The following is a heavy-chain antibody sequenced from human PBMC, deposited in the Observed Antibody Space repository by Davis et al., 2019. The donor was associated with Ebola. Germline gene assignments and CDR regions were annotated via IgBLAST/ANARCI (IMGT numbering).Heavy chain of an antibody. CDR3: ARVDYSNHGGDAFDI. J-gene: IGHJ3*02. Sequence: ASVKVSCKASGYTFTSYGISWVRQAPGQGLEWMGWISAYNGNTNYAQKLQGRVTMTTDTSTSTAYMELRSLRSDDTAVYYCARVDYSNHGGDAFDIWGQGTMVTVSS. V-gene: IGHV1-18*01. CDR1: GYTFTSYG. D-gene: IGHD4-11*01. CDR2: ISAYNGNT.